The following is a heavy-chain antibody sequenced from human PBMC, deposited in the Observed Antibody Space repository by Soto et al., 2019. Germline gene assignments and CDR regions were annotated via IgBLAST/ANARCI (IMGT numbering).Heavy chain of an antibody. CDR3: ARQGAYGDYGRYYFDY. Sequence: SETLSLTCTVSGGSIRGSAYYWGWIRQPPGKGLEWIGSIYYSGSTYYNPSLKSRVTISVDTSKNQFSLKLSSVTAADTAVYYCARQGAYGDYGRYYFDYWGQGTLVTVSS. J-gene: IGHJ4*02. D-gene: IGHD4-17*01. V-gene: IGHV4-39*01. CDR1: GGSIRGSAYY. CDR2: IYYSGST.